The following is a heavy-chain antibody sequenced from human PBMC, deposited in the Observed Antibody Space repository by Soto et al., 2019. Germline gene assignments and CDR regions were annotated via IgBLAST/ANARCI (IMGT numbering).Heavy chain of an antibody. V-gene: IGHV3-23*01. J-gene: IGHJ4*02. Sequence: PGGSLRLSCAASGFTFSSYAMSWVRQAPGKGLEWVSAISGSGGSTYYADSVKDRFTISRDNSKNTLYLQMNSLRAEDTAVYYCARGSSDSYPGSRIFDLWGRGTRVTVSS. CDR2: ISGSGGST. D-gene: IGHD3-10*01. CDR3: ARGSSDSYPGSRIFDL. CDR1: GFTFSSYA.